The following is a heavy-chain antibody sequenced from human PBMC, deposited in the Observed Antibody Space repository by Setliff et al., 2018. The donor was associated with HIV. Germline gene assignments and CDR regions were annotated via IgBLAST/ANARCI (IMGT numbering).Heavy chain of an antibody. V-gene: IGHV4-31*03. Sequence: SETLSLTCTVSGGSISSGAYYWSWIRQHPGKGLEWIGYIYYSGSAYYNPSLKSRVTISVDTSKNQFSLKLNSVTAADTAVYYCARVPLSSPSRPGGYFDYWGQGTLVTVSS. J-gene: IGHJ4*02. CDR2: IYYSGSA. CDR3: ARVPLSSPSRPGGYFDY. CDR1: GGSISSGAYY. D-gene: IGHD3-16*01.